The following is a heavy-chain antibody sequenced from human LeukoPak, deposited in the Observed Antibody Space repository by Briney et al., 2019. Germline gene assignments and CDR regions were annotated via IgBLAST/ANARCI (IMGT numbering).Heavy chain of an antibody. Sequence: SETLSLTCSVSGGSISINYWSWLRQPPGKGLEWFGYIYNSGSTIYNPSPKSRATISVDTSENQFSLRLTSVTAADTAVYYCVRDRELNYWGQGTLVTVSS. V-gene: IGHV4-59*01. CDR2: IYNSGST. CDR1: GGSISINY. D-gene: IGHD1-26*01. J-gene: IGHJ4*02. CDR3: VRDRELNY.